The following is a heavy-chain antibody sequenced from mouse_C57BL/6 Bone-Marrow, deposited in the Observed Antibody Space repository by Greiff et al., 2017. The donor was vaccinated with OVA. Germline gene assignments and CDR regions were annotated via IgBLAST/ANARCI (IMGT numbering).Heavy chain of an antibody. CDR1: GYTFTSYW. CDR3: ARVEPSYWYFDV. J-gene: IGHJ1*03. V-gene: IGHV1-55*01. Sequence: QVQLQQPGAELVKPGASVKMSCKASGYTFTSYWITWVKQRPGQGLEWIGDIYPGSGSTNYNEKFKSKATLTVDTSSSTAYMQLSSLTSEDSAVYYGARVEPSYWYFDVWGTGTTVTVSS. CDR2: IYPGSGST.